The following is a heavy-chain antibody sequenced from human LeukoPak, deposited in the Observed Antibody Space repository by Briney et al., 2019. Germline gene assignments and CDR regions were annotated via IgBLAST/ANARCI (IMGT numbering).Heavy chain of an antibody. V-gene: IGHV4-4*02. J-gene: IGHJ4*02. Sequence: SETLSLTCGVSGGSISSTNWWSWVRQPPGQGLEWIGEISLTGETNHNPSLNGRVTMSLDESRNQLSLDLTSVTAADTAIYYCSRESGAFRPFGYWGQGTLVIV. CDR2: ISLTGET. CDR3: SRESGAFRPFGY. CDR1: GGSISSTNW. D-gene: IGHD1-26*01.